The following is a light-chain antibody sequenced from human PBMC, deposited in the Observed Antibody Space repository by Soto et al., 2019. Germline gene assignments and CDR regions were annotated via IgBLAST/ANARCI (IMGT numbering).Light chain of an antibody. V-gene: IGKV3-20*01. CDR2: GAS. CDR3: QQYGSSPPLT. CDR1: RSVSSSF. Sequence: EIVLTQSPGTLSLSPGGRATLSCRASRSVSSSFLAWYQQEPGQAPRLLIYGASSRATGIPDRFSGSGSGTDFTLTISRLEPEDFAVYYCQQYGSSPPLTFGGGTKVEIK. J-gene: IGKJ4*01.